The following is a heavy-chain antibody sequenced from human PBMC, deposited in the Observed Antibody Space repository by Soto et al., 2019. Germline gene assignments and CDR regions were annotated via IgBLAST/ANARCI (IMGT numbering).Heavy chain of an antibody. CDR2: IDPSDSYT. J-gene: IGHJ6*02. V-gene: IGHV5-10-1*01. CDR3: ARPLAGYYYYGMDV. CDR1: GYSFTSYW. Sequence: GESLKISCNGSGYSFTSYWISLVRQMPGKGLEWMGRIDPSDSYTNYSPSFQGHVTISADKSISTAYLQWSSLKASDTAMYYCARPLAGYYYYGMDVWGQGTTVTV.